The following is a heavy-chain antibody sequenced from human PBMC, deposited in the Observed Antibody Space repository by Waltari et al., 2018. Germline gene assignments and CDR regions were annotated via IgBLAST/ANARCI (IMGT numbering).Heavy chain of an antibody. J-gene: IGHJ4*02. CDR3: AKEGLTSSYVGYQAFGFDY. Sequence: EVQLLESGGGLVQPGGSLRLSCAASGFTFSSYAMSWVRQAPGKGREWVSALSGSGGSTYYADSVKGRFTISRDNSKNTLYLQINSLRAEDTAVYYCAKEGLTSSYVGYQAFGFDYWGQGTLVTVSS. CDR1: GFTFSSYA. D-gene: IGHD2-2*01. CDR2: LSGSGGST. V-gene: IGHV3-23*01.